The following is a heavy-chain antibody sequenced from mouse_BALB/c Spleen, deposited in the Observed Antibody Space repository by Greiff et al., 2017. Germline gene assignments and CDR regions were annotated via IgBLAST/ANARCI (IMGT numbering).Heavy chain of an antibody. CDR1: GFTFSSFG. V-gene: IGHV5-17*02. J-gene: IGHJ4*01. D-gene: IGHD3-2*02. CDR3: ARGKATDNAMDY. CDR2: ISSGSSTI. Sequence: EVQLVESGGGLVQPGGSRKLSCAASGFTFSSFGMHWVRQAPEKGLEWVAYISSGSSTIYYADTVKGRFTISRDNPKNTLFLQMTSLRSEDTAMYYCARGKATDNAMDYWGQGTSVTVSS.